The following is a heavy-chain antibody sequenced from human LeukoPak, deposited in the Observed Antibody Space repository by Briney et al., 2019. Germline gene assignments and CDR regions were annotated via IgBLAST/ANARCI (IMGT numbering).Heavy chain of an antibody. V-gene: IGHV1-18*01. J-gene: IGHJ4*02. CDR2: ISAYNGNT. CDR3: ARYYGGNFDY. Sequence: ASVKVSCKASGYTFTTYGITWVRQAPGQGLEWMGWISAYNGNTNYAQNSQGRATMTTDTSTSTAYMELRSLRSDDTAVYYCARYYGGNFDYWGQGTLVTVSS. CDR1: GYTFTTYG. D-gene: IGHD4-23*01.